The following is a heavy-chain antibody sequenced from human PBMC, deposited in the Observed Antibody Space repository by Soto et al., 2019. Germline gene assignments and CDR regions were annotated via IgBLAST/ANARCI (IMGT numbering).Heavy chain of an antibody. CDR1: GFSLSSSGLG. V-gene: IGHV2-5*01. Sequence: QITLKESGPTLVKPTQTLTLTCTFSGFSLSSSGLGVGWIRKPPGKALEWLAIIYWHDDKGYSPSLTNRLTITKATYKNQVVLTMTNRDPVYTATYCGVHRPGGSYNWFDPWGQGTLVSVSS. D-gene: IGHD3-16*01. CDR2: IYWHDDK. CDR3: VHRPGGSYNWFDP. J-gene: IGHJ5*02.